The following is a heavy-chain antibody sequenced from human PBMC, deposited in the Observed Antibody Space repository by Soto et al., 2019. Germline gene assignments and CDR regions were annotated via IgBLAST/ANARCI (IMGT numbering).Heavy chain of an antibody. CDR1: GFTFSSYG. Sequence: GGSLRLSCAASGFTFSSYGMHWVRQAPGKGLEWVTVIWYDGSNKYYADSVKGRFTISRDNSKNTLYLQMNSLRAEDTAVYYCARDRVLLWPIAPLDVWGQGTTVTVSS. V-gene: IGHV3-33*01. CDR3: ARDRVLLWPIAPLDV. CDR2: IWYDGSNK. J-gene: IGHJ6*02. D-gene: IGHD3-10*01.